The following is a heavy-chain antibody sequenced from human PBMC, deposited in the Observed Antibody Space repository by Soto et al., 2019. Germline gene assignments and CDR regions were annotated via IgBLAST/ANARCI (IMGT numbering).Heavy chain of an antibody. Sequence: QVQLQESGPGLVKPSQTLSLTCTVSGGSIRSGGYYWSWIRQHPGKGLEWIGYIYYSGSTYYNPSLMGLFTTTINTSKNQFALTLSSVTGADTAVYYCARDTGRTYSSSTSCPQAFDIWGQRTIVTVFS. D-gene: IGHD2-2*01. J-gene: IGHJ3*02. CDR2: IYYSGST. V-gene: IGHV4-31*01. CDR1: GGSIRSGGYY. CDR3: ARDTGRTYSSSTSCPQAFDI.